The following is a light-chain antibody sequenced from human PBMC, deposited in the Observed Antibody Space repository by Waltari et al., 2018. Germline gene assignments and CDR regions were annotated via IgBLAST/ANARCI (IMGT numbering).Light chain of an antibody. J-gene: IGKJ2*01. V-gene: IGKV3-15*01. CDR2: GAS. Sequence: EIVMTQSPATLSLSPGESATLSCRASQGIRSHLAWYQQKPGQAPRLLIYGASARATGIPARFSGSGSGTEFSLTISSLQSEDFAVYYCQQYSDWPPYTFGQGTKLEIK. CDR1: QGIRSH. CDR3: QQYSDWPPYT.